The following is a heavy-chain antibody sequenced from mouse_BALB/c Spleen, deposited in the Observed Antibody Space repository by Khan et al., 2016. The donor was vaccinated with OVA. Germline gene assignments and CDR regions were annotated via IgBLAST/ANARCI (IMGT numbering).Heavy chain of an antibody. CDR1: GYSITSGYG. V-gene: IGHV3-2*02. J-gene: IGHJ2*01. D-gene: IGHD1-2*01. CDR2: ISYSGST. Sequence: EVKLEVSGPGLVKPSQSLSLTCTVTGYSITSGYGWNWIRQFPGNKLEWMGYISYSGSTNYNPSLKSRISITRDTYKNQFSLQLNSVTTEDTATYYCTRTARIKYWGQGTTLTVSS. CDR3: TRTARIKY.